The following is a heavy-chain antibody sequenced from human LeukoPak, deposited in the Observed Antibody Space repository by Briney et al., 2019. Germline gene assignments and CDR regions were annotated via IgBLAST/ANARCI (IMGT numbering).Heavy chain of an antibody. CDR3: ARGGYNWNLSYDYYMDV. J-gene: IGHJ6*03. CDR2: INHSGST. V-gene: IGHV4-34*01. CDR1: GGSFSGYY. Sequence: KPSETLSLTCAVYGGSFSGYYWSWIRQPPGKGLEWIGEINHSGSTNYNPSLKSRVTISVDTSKNQFSLKLSSVTAADTAVYYCARGGYNWNLSYDYYMDVWGKGTTVTVSS. D-gene: IGHD1-7*01.